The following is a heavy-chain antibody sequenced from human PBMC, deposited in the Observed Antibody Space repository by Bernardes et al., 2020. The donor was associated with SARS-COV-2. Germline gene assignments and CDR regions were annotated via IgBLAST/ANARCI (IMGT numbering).Heavy chain of an antibody. CDR1: GYKFIAYN. Sequence: ASVKVSCEASGYKFIAYNMHWVRQAPGQGLEWLGWINSANGYTESPEKFRGRVTITRSVSASTVYMELTSLTSEDTGVYYCARRWYSTAWYPSDLWGQGTLVTVS. D-gene: IGHD6-19*01. V-gene: IGHV1-3*04. J-gene: IGHJ5*02. CDR3: ARRWYSTAWYPSDL. CDR2: INSANGYT.